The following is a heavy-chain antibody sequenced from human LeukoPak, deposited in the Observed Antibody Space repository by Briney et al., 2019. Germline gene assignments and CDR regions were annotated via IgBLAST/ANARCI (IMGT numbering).Heavy chain of an antibody. J-gene: IGHJ4*02. CDR1: GGTFSSYA. CDR3: ARIYYDSSGYSPYDY. CDR2: INPNSGGT. Sequence: GASVKVSFKASGGTFSSYAISWVRQAPGQGLEWMGRINPNSGGTNYAQKFQGRVTMTRDTSISTAYMELSRLRSDDTAVYYCARIYYDSSGYSPYDYWGQGTLVTVSS. D-gene: IGHD3-22*01. V-gene: IGHV1-2*06.